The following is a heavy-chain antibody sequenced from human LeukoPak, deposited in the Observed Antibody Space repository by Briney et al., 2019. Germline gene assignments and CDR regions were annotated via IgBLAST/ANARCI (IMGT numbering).Heavy chain of an antibody. Sequence: GASVKVSCKASGYTFTGYYMHWVRQAPGQGLEWMRIIKPSGGDTNYAQKFQGRVTMTRNTSISTAYMELSSLRSEDTAVYYCARRSYYYGSGSPPSDYWGQGTLVTVSS. D-gene: IGHD3-10*01. CDR1: GYTFTGYY. CDR2: IKPSGGDT. V-gene: IGHV1-46*01. J-gene: IGHJ4*02. CDR3: ARRSYYYGSGSPPSDY.